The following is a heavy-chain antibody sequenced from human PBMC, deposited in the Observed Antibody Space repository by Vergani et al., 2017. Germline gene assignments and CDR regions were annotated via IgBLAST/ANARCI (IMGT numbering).Heavy chain of an antibody. V-gene: IGHV3-21*01. J-gene: IGHJ4*02. D-gene: IGHD2-21*02. CDR3: ARDPAPPCGGDCYSYFDY. Sequence: EVQLVESGGGLVKPGGSLRLSCAASGFTFSSYSMNWVRQAPGKGLGWVSSISSSSSYIYYADSVKGRFTISRDNAKNSLYLQMNSLRAEDTAVYYCARDPAPPCGGDCYSYFDYWGQGTLVTVSS. CDR1: GFTFSSYS. CDR2: ISSSSSYI.